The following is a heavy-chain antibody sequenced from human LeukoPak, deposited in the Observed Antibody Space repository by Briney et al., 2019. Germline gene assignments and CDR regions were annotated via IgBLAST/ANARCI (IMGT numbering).Heavy chain of an antibody. CDR1: GFTFSSYE. Sequence: PGGSLRLSCAASGFTFSSYEMNWVRQAPGKGLEWVSYISSSGSTIYYADSVKGRFTISRDNAKNSLYLQMNSLRAEDTAVYYCARDPSRARDGYNSVDYWGQGTLVTVSS. CDR2: ISSSGSTI. CDR3: ARDPSRARDGYNSVDY. V-gene: IGHV3-48*03. J-gene: IGHJ4*02. D-gene: IGHD5-24*01.